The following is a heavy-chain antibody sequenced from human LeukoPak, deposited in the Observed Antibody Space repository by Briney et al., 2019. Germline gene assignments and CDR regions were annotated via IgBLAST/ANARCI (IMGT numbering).Heavy chain of an antibody. Sequence: GGSLRLSCAASGFTFSSYSMNWVRQAPGKGLEWVSSISSSSSYIYYADSVKGRFTISRDNAKNSLYLQMNSPRAEDTAVYYCARDFEYSSSWGINWFDPWGQGTLVTVFS. CDR2: ISSSSSYI. CDR3: ARDFEYSSSWGINWFDP. CDR1: GFTFSSYS. J-gene: IGHJ5*02. D-gene: IGHD6-13*01. V-gene: IGHV3-21*01.